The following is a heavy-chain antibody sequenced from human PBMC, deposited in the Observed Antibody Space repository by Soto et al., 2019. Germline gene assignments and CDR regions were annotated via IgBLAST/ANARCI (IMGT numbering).Heavy chain of an antibody. Sequence: DVQLLESGGGLVQPGGSLRLSCVGSGFTFSNHEMSWVRQSPGKGLEAVASISGTGDRPYYVDSVKGRFTVSRDNSKNTLFLQMNSRRVDDSAVYYCAKILSMSRNYWYGMDVWGQGTTVTVSS. CDR3: AKILSMSRNYWYGMDV. V-gene: IGHV3-23*01. J-gene: IGHJ6*02. CDR1: GFTFSNHE. CDR2: ISGTGDRP. D-gene: IGHD3-10*01.